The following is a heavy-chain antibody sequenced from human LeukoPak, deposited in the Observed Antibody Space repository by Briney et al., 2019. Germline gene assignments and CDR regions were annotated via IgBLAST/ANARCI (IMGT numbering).Heavy chain of an antibody. CDR2: IYTSGST. V-gene: IGHV4-4*07. CDR3: AGDIVVEPAASGLGAFDI. CDR1: GGSISSYY. J-gene: IGHJ3*02. D-gene: IGHD2-2*01. Sequence: SETLSLICTVSGGSISSYYGSWIRQPAGKGLEWIGRIYTSGSTNYNPSLKSRVTMSVDTSKNQFSLKLSSVTAADTAVYYCAGDIVVEPAASGLGAFDIWGQGTMVTVSS.